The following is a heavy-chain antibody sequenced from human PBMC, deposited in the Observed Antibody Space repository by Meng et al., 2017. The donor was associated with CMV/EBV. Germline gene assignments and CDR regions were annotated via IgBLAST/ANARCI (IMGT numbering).Heavy chain of an antibody. V-gene: IGHV1-8*03. J-gene: IGHJ6*02. Sequence: ASVKVSCKASGYTFTSYDINWVRQATGQGLEWMGWMNPNSGNTGYAQKFQGRVTITRNTSISTAYMELSSLRSEDTAVYYCARVYPTIVGVVRSMDVWGQGTTVTVSS. CDR1: GYTFTSYD. D-gene: IGHD3-3*01. CDR3: ARVYPTIVGVVRSMDV. CDR2: MNPNSGNT.